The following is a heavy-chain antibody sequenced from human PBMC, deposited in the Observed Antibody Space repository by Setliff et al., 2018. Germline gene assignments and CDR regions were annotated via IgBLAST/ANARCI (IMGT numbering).Heavy chain of an antibody. CDR2: IYHSGSA. J-gene: IGHJ3*01. D-gene: IGHD1-26*01. CDR1: GDSISSGDYF. V-gene: IGHV4-30-4*08. Sequence: PSETLSLTCTVSGDSISSGDYFWSWIRQPPGKGLEWIACIYHSGSAYYNPSLKSRVTMSVDTSKNQFSLHLTSVTAADTAVYYRAREVGTSTSSDAFDVWGQGMMVTVSS. CDR3: AREVGTSTSSDAFDV.